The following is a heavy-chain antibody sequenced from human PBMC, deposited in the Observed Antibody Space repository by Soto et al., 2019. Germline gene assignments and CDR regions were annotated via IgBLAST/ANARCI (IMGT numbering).Heavy chain of an antibody. CDR2: INPNSGGT. CDR3: ARDPRRGSYYGDHFDY. V-gene: IGHV1-2*02. D-gene: IGHD1-26*01. J-gene: IGHJ4*02. CDR1: GYTFTGYY. Sequence: QVQLVQSGAEVKKPGASVKVSCKASGYTFTGYYMHWVRQAPGQGLEWMGWINPNSGGTNYAQKVQGRVTMTRDTSISTAYMELSRLRSDDTAVYYCARDPRRGSYYGDHFDYWGQGTLVTVSS.